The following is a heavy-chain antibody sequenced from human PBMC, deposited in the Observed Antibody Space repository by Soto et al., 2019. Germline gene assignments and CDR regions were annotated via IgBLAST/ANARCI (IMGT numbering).Heavy chain of an antibody. CDR1: GGSISSGDYY. CDR3: ASGIAVTGNGNFDY. J-gene: IGHJ4*02. D-gene: IGHD6-19*01. Sequence: LSLTCTVSGGSISSGDYYWSWIRQPPGKGLEWIGCISYSGSPYYNPSLKSRLTISVVTSQNQFSLKVSSVTAADTAVYYCASGIAVTGNGNFDYWGQGTLVTV. CDR2: ISYSGSP. V-gene: IGHV4-30-4*01.